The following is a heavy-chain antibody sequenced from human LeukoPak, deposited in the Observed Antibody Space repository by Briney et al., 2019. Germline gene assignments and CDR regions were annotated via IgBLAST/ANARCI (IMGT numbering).Heavy chain of an antibody. V-gene: IGHV1-2*04. D-gene: IGHD1-26*01. CDR1: GYTFTGYY. J-gene: IGHJ4*02. Sequence: ASVKVSCKASGYTFTGYYMHWVRQAPGQGLEWMGWINPNSGGTNYAQKVQDLVTMTRDTSISTAYMELSRLRSDDTAVYYCARESFGATFDYWGQGTLVTVSS. CDR2: INPNSGGT. CDR3: ARESFGATFDY.